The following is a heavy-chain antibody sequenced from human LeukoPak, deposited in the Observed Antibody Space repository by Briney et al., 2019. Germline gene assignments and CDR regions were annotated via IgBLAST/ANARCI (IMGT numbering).Heavy chain of an antibody. J-gene: IGHJ6*02. CDR3: ARPTSIIPAANIYSYYYGMDV. CDR1: GYTFTNYY. D-gene: IGHD2-2*01. V-gene: IGHV1-46*01. Sequence: GASVKISCKASGYTFTNYYMHWVRQAPGQGLEWMGIINPSGGTTTYAQKFQGRVTMTRDTSTSTVYMELSSLRSEDTAVYYCARPTSIIPAANIYSYYYGMDVWGQGTTVTVSS. CDR2: INPSGGTT.